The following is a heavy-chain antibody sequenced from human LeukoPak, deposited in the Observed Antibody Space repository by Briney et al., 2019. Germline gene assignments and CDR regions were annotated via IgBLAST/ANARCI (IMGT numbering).Heavy chain of an antibody. CDR1: GFTFSSYA. CDR2: ISGSGGST. V-gene: IGHV3-23*01. CDR3: AKGPHCSGGSCYPIDY. D-gene: IGHD2-15*01. Sequence: PGGSLRLSCAASGFTFSSYAMSWVRQAPGKGLEWVSAISGSGGSTYYAGSVKGRFTISRDNSKNTLYLQMNSLRAEDTAVYYCAKGPHCSGGSCYPIDYWGQGTLVTVSS. J-gene: IGHJ4*02.